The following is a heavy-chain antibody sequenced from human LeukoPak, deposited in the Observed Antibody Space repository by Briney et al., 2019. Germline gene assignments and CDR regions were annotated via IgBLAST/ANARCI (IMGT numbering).Heavy chain of an antibody. J-gene: IGHJ4*02. V-gene: IGHV3-23*01. D-gene: IGHD5-18*01. Sequence: DSVKGRFTISRDNSENTLYLQMNSLRAEDTAVYYCAKAGTAMVTTVDYWGQGTLVTVSS. CDR3: AKAGTAMVTTVDY.